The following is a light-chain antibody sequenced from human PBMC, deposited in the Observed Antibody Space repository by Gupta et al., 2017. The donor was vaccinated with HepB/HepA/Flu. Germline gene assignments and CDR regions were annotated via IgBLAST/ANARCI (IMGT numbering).Light chain of an antibody. Sequence: QSALTQPRSVSGSPGQSVTISCTGTSSDDGGYNYVSWYQQHPGKAPKLRIYDVSKRPSGVPDRFSGSKSGNTASLTISGLQAEDEADYYCCSYAGSYTLVVFGGGTKLTVL. CDR2: DVS. J-gene: IGLJ2*01. CDR3: CSYAGSYTLVV. CDR1: SSDDGGYNY. V-gene: IGLV2-11*01.